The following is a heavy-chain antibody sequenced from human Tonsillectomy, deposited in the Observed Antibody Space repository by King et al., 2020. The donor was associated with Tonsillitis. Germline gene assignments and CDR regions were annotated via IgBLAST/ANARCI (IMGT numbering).Heavy chain of an antibody. CDR2: INHSGST. D-gene: IGHD2-15*01. CDR3: ARGGCSGGSCYSDY. V-gene: IGHV4-34*01. J-gene: IGHJ4*02. CDR1: GGSFSGYY. Sequence: VQLQQWGAGLLKPSETLSLTCAVYGGSFSGYYWSWIRQPPGKGLEWIVEINHSGSTNYNPSLKSRVTISVDTSKNQFSLKLSSVTAADTAVYYCARGGCSGGSCYSDYWGQGTLVTVSS.